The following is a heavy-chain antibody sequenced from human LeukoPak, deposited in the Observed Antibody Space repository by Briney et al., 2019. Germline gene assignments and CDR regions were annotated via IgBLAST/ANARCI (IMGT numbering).Heavy chain of an antibody. CDR1: GFTFSRSA. CDR2: TSISGEST. Sequence: PGGSLRLSCEVSGFTFSRSAMSWVRQAPGKGPEWVSGTSISGESTYYADSVQGRFTISRDNSKNTLYLQMYDLRVEDTAVFYCAKEEVPNDYWGQGILVTVSS. CDR3: AKEEVPNDY. V-gene: IGHV3-23*01. J-gene: IGHJ4*02.